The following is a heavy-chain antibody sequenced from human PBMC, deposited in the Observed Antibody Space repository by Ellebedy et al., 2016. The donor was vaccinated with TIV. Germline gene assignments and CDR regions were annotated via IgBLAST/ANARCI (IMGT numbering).Heavy chain of an antibody. D-gene: IGHD2-15*01. Sequence: ASVKVSXXASGYPFTAYDINWVRQVTGQGLEWMGWMNPDSGNTGYAQKFQGRVTMTKNTSARTAYMELNSLGPEDTAVYYCARGRCHGDKCYSSYFYHWGQGTLVTVSS. CDR2: MNPDSGNT. CDR3: ARGRCHGDKCYSSYFYH. CDR1: GYPFTAYD. J-gene: IGHJ1*01. V-gene: IGHV1-8*01.